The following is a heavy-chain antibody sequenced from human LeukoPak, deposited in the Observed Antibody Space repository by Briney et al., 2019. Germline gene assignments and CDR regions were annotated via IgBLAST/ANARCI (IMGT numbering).Heavy chain of an antibody. CDR1: GFTFSSHS. J-gene: IGHJ4*02. Sequence: GGSLRLSCAASGFTFSSHSIHWVRQAPGKGLEWVAVISYDGSNKYYADSVKGRFTISRDNSKNTLYLQMNSLRAEDTAVYYCARPEIYGDTYYFDYWGQGTLVTVSS. D-gene: IGHD4-17*01. CDR2: ISYDGSNK. V-gene: IGHV3-30-3*01. CDR3: ARPEIYGDTYYFDY.